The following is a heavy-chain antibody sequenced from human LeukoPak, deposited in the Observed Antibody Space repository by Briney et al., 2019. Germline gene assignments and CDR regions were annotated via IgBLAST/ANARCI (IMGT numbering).Heavy chain of an antibody. J-gene: IGHJ4*02. CDR3: AREEYSSRTDY. V-gene: IGHV3-66*01. CDR2: IYSGGST. D-gene: IGHD6-6*01. CDR1: GFTVSSNY. Sequence: GGSLRLSCAASGFTVSSNYMSWVRQAPGKGLEWVSVIYSGGSTYYADSVKGRFTISRDNSKNTLYLQMNSPRAEDTAVYYCAREEYSSRTDYWGQGTLVTVSS.